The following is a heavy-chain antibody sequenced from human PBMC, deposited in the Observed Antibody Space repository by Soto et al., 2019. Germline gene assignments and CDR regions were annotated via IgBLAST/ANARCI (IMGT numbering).Heavy chain of an antibody. Sequence: SETLSLTCTVSGGSISSGGYYWSWIRQHPGKGLEWIGYIYYSGSTYYNPSLKSRVTISVDTSKNQFSLKLSSVTAADTVVYYCARARSVRFLEWLPLLFDYWGQGTLVTVSS. CDR1: GGSISSGGYY. CDR3: ARARSVRFLEWLPLLFDY. D-gene: IGHD3-3*01. CDR2: IYYSGST. J-gene: IGHJ4*02. V-gene: IGHV4-31*03.